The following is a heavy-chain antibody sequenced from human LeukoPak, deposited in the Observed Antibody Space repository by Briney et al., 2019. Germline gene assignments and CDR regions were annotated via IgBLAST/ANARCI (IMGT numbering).Heavy chain of an antibody. CDR2: INPNSGGT. CDR1: GYTFTGYY. V-gene: IGHV1-2*02. D-gene: IGHD3-22*01. J-gene: IGHJ4*02. CDR3: ARGRAYYDSTGYGY. Sequence: GASVKVSCKASGYTFTGYYMHWVRQAPGQGLEWMGWINPNSGGTNYAQKFQGRVTMTRDTSISTAYMELGRLRSDDTAVYYCARGRAYYDSTGYGYWGQGTLVTVSS.